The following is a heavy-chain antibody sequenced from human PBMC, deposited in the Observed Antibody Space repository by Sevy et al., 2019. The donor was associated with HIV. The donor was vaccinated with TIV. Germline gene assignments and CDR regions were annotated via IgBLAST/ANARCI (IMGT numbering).Heavy chain of an antibody. CDR1: GFTFSSFE. V-gene: IGHV3-48*03. Sequence: GGSLRLSCEASGFTFSSFEMNWVRQAPGKGLEWVLYISSSGSIISYAYSVKGRFTISRDNAKSSLYLQMNSLRAEDTAVYYCARSGGVTDCGMDVWGQGTTVTVSS. CDR2: ISSSGSII. CDR3: ARSGGVTDCGMDV. J-gene: IGHJ6*02. D-gene: IGHD3-16*01.